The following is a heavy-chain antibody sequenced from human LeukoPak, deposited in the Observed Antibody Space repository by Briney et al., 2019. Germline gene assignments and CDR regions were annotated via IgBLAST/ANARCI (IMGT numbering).Heavy chain of an antibody. J-gene: IGHJ4*02. CDR3: ARDPYYYDSSGYFPWFDY. D-gene: IGHD3-22*01. V-gene: IGHV3-53*01. Sequence: LSFSGAASWFTACSIYMIRHAPAPGLGLVWVSGGYSGGSTYYADSVKGRFTISRDNSKNTLYLQMNSLRAEDTAVYYCARDPYYYDSSGYFPWFDYWGQGTLVTVSS. CDR2: GYSGGST. CDR1: WFTACSIY.